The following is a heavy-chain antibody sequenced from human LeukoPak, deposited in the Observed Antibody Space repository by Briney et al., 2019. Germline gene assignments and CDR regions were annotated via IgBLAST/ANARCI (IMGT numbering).Heavy chain of an antibody. V-gene: IGHV3-21*01. J-gene: IGHJ4*02. CDR3: ARDGATYSSGWYAY. D-gene: IGHD6-19*01. CDR1: GFTFSSYS. CDR2: ISSSSSYI. Sequence: PGGSLRLSCAASGFTFSSYSMNWVRQAPGKGLEWVSSISSSSSYIYYADSVKGRFTISRDNAKNSLYLQMNSLRAEDTAVYYCARDGATYSSGWYAYWGQGTLVTVSS.